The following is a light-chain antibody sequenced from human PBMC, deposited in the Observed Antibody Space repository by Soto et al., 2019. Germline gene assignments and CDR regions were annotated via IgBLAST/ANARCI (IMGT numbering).Light chain of an antibody. CDR1: SSDVGGYNY. CDR2: DVF. J-gene: IGLJ1*01. V-gene: IGLV2-14*03. CDR3: TSWTSTSSYV. Sequence: QSVLTQDASVSGSPGQSITISCTGTSSDVGGYNYVSWYQHHPGKAPKLMIYDVFTRPSGVSNRFSGSKSGNTASLTISALQAEDEANYYCTSWTSTSSYVFGSVTKVPVL.